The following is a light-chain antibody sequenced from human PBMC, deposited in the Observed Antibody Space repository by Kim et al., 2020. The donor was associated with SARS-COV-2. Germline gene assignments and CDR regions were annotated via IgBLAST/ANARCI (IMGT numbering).Light chain of an antibody. CDR1: TGPVTSGHF. V-gene: IGLV7-46*01. CDR2: DTG. J-gene: IGLJ2*01. CDR3: LLSYSDSRV. Sequence: PGGTVTLPCYSSTGPVTSGHFPYWFHQKPGPAPTTLIFDTGNRHSWTPARFSGSLLGGKAALTLSAARPEDEADYYCLLSYSDSRVFGGGTQLTVL.